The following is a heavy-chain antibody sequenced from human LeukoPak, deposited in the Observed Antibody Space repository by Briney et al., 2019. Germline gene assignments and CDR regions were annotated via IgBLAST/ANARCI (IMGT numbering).Heavy chain of an antibody. CDR3: ARAPGIVGTTPFGNY. CDR1: GGSVSSGSYY. D-gene: IGHD1-26*01. CDR2: IYYSGST. J-gene: IGHJ4*02. V-gene: IGHV4-61*03. Sequence: PSETLSLTCSGFGGSVSSGSYYWSWIRQSPGKGLEWIGCIYYSGSTNYNPSLRGRVAMSIDTSKNHFSLRLISVTAADTAIYYYARAPGIVGTTPFGNYWGRGTLVTVSS.